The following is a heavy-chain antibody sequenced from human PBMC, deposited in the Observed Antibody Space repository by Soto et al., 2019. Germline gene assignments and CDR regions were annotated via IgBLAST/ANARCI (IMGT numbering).Heavy chain of an antibody. CDR2: MNPNSGNT. CDR1: GYTFTSYD. Sequence: GASVKVSCKASGYTFTSYDINWVRQATGQGLEWMGWMNPNSGNTGYAQKFQGRVTMTRNTSISTAYMELSSLRSEDTAVYYCARGAYSSGWYYYYYMDVWGKGTTVPSP. V-gene: IGHV1-8*01. J-gene: IGHJ6*03. D-gene: IGHD6-19*01. CDR3: ARGAYSSGWYYYYYMDV.